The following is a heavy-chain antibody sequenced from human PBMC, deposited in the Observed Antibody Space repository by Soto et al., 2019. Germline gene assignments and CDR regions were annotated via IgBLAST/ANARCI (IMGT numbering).Heavy chain of an antibody. CDR2: IVVGSGNT. CDR1: GFTFTSSA. CDR3: AAGLYGDAGTFDY. D-gene: IGHD4-17*01. Sequence: SVKVSCKASGFTFTSSAVQWVRQARGQRLEWIGWIVVGSGNTNYAQKFQERVTITRDMSTSTAYMELSSLRSEDTAVYYCAAGLYGDAGTFDYWGQGTLVTVSS. J-gene: IGHJ4*02. V-gene: IGHV1-58*01.